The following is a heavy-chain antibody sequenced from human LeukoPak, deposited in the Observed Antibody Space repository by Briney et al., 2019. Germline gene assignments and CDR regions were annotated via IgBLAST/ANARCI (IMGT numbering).Heavy chain of an antibody. CDR2: IRSEGYGGTT. D-gene: IGHD5-18*01. V-gene: IGHV3-49*03. J-gene: IGHJ4*02. Sequence: GGSLRLSCTAAGSTFGDYAMSWFRQAPGKGLEWVGFIRSEGYGGTTEYAASGKGRFTISRDDSKSIAYLQMNSLKTEDTAVYYCTRVRFSGYSYGPFDYWGQGTLVTVSS. CDR3: TRVRFSGYSYGPFDY. CDR1: GSTFGDYA.